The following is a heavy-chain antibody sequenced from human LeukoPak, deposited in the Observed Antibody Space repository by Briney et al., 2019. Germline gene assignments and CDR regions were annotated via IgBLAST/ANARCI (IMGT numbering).Heavy chain of an antibody. CDR1: GFTFSSYA. D-gene: IGHD2-2*02. CDR3: AKGRDIVVVPAAIRGPSYYYGMDV. Sequence: GSLRLSCSASGFTFSSYAMSWVRQAAGKGLEWVSAISDTGANTYYADSVKGRFTISRDNSKNTLYLQMNSLRAEDTAVYYCAKGRDIVVVPAAIRGPSYYYGMDVWGQGTTVTVSS. V-gene: IGHV3-23*01. J-gene: IGHJ6*02. CDR2: ISDTGANT.